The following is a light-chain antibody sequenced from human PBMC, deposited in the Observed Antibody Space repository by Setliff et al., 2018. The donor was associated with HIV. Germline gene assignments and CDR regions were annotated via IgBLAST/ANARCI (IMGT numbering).Light chain of an antibody. J-gene: IGLJ2*01. V-gene: IGLV6-57*01. CDR2: EDN. Sequence: NFMLTQPHSVSECPGKTVTISCTRSSGSIASNYVQWFQQRPGSSPTTMIYEDNQRPSGVPDRFSGSIDSSSNSASLTISGLKTEDEADYYCQSYDSSSVVFGGGTKVTVL. CDR3: QSYDSSSVV. CDR1: SGSIASNY.